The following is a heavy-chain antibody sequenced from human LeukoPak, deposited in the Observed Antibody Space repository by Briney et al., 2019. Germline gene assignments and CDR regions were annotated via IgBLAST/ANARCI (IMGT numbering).Heavy chain of an antibody. D-gene: IGHD3-22*01. CDR2: ISYDGSNK. Sequence: GGPLRLSCAASRFTFNNYGMHWVRQAPGKGLEWVAIISYDGSNKYYADSVKGRFTISRDNSKNTLYLQMSSLRAEDTAVYYCAKGREYYDSSGYHGMDVWGQGTTVTVSS. CDR1: RFTFNNYG. V-gene: IGHV3-30*18. J-gene: IGHJ6*02. CDR3: AKGREYYDSSGYHGMDV.